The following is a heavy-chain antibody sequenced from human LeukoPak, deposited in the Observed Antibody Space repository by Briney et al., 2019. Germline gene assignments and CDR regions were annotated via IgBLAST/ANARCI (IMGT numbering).Heavy chain of an antibody. CDR3: ARVEQLVLNY. J-gene: IGHJ4*02. Sequence: GGSLRLSCAASGFTFSSYSMNWVRQAPGKGLEWVSSISSSSSYIYYADSVKGRFTISRDDAKNSLYLQMNSLRAEDTAVYYCARVEQLVLNYWGQGTLVTVSS. CDR1: GFTFSSYS. D-gene: IGHD6-13*01. V-gene: IGHV3-21*01. CDR2: ISSSSSYI.